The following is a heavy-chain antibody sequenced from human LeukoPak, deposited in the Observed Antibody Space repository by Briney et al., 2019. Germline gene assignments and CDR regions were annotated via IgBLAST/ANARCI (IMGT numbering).Heavy chain of an antibody. Sequence: PGGPLRLSCAASGFTFSSYAMNWVRQAPGKGLEWVSGISNSGGSTYYADSVKGRFTISRDNSKNTLYLQMNSLRAEDTAVYYCAKETSSSFDCWGQGTLVTVSS. CDR1: GFTFSSYA. CDR3: AKETSSSFDC. D-gene: IGHD6-6*01. J-gene: IGHJ4*02. CDR2: ISNSGGST. V-gene: IGHV3-23*01.